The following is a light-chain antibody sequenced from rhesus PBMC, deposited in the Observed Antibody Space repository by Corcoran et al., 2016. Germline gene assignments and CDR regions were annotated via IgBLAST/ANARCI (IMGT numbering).Light chain of an antibody. J-gene: IGKJ3*01. V-gene: IGKV3-24*04. CDR3: LQSSNWPFT. CDR1: QSVSSY. Sequence: EIVMTQSPATLALSPGERATLSCRASQSVSSYLAWYQQKPGQAPRPLLYGASTRATGIPDRFSGSGSGTEFTLTISSLEPEDVGVYFCLQSSNWPFTFGPGTKLDIK. CDR2: GAS.